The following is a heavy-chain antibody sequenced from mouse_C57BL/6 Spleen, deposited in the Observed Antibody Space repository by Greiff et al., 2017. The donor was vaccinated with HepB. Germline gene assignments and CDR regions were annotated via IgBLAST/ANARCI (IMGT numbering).Heavy chain of an antibody. CDR2: INPNNGGT. Sequence: VQLQQSGPELVKPGASVKISCKASGYTFTDYYMNWVKQSHGKSLEWIGDINPNNGGTSYNQKFKGKATLTVDKSSSTAYMELRSLTSEDSAVYYCARMGIYYGTPWYFDVWGTGTTVTVSS. CDR1: GYTFTDYY. CDR3: ARMGIYYGTPWYFDV. D-gene: IGHD2-1*01. J-gene: IGHJ1*03. V-gene: IGHV1-26*01.